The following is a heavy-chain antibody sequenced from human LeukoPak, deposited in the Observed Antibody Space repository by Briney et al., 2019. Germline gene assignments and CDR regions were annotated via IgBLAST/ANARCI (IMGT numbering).Heavy chain of an antibody. D-gene: IGHD3-22*01. CDR1: GVSISSGDYY. V-gene: IGHV4-30-4*01. CDR2: IYYSGST. Sequence: PSEALSLTCTVSGVSISSGDYYWSWIRQPPGKGLEWIGYIYYSGSTYYNPSLKSRVTISVDTSKNQLSLKLSSVTAADTAVYYCARPYYYDSRIDPWGQGTLVTVSS. J-gene: IGHJ5*02. CDR3: ARPYYYDSRIDP.